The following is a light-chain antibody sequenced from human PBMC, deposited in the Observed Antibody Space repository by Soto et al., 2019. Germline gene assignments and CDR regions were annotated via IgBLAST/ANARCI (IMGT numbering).Light chain of an antibody. CDR2: GNS. Sequence: QSVLTQPPSVSGAPGQRVTISCTGSSSNIGAGYDVHWYQQLPGTAPKLLIYGNSNRPSGVPDRFSGSKSGTSASLAITGLQPADDADYYYQSYDSSLSALVFGGGTKVTVL. V-gene: IGLV1-40*01. CDR1: SSNIGAGYD. J-gene: IGLJ2*01. CDR3: QSYDSSLSALV.